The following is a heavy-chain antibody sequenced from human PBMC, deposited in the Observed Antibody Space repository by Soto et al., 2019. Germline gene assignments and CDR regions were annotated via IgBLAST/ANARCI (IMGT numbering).Heavy chain of an antibody. J-gene: IGHJ3*02. CDR3: ARAQDIVVVVAATTGAFDI. D-gene: IGHD2-15*01. CDR2: INPNSGGT. CDR1: GYTFTGYY. V-gene: IGHV1-2*04. Sequence: ASVKVSCKASGYTFTGYYMRWVRQAPGQGLEWMGWINPNSGGTNYAQKFQGWVTMTRDTSISTAYMELSRLRSDDTAVYYCARAQDIVVVVAATTGAFDIWGQGTMVTVSS.